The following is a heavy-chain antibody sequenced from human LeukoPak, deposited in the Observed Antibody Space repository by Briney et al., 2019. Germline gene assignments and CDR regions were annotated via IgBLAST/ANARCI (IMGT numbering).Heavy chain of an antibody. Sequence: PGGSLRLSCAASGFTFSSHWMSWVRQAPGKGLEWVAHIKPDGSEEYYVDSVKGRFTISRDNAKNSLFLQMNSLRAEDTAVYYCARGHYGLDVWGQGTTITASS. CDR1: GFTFSSHW. V-gene: IGHV3-7*01. CDR3: ARGHYGLDV. J-gene: IGHJ6*02. CDR2: IKPDGSEE.